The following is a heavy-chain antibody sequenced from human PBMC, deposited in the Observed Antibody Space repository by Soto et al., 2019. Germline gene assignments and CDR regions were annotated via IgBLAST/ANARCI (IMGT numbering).Heavy chain of an antibody. D-gene: IGHD1-1*01. CDR3: VREDWNDGHYCGMGV. J-gene: IGHJ6*02. CDR2: IWHDGSNK. CDR1: GFTFSSYT. Sequence: QVQVVESGGGVVQPGRSLRLSCAASGFTFSSYTMYWVRQSPGKGLEGVAIIWHDGSNKYYVDSVKGRFTISRDNSKNTLYLQMNSPRAEDTAVYYCVREDWNDGHYCGMGVWGQGTTVTVSS. V-gene: IGHV3-33*01.